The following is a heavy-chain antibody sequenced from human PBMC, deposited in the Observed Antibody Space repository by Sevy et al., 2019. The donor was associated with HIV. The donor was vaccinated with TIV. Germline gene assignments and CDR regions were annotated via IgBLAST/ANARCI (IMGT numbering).Heavy chain of an antibody. J-gene: IGHJ6*02. V-gene: IGHV3-11*01. CDR2: ISSSGSTI. CDR1: GFTFSDYY. CDR3: ARDGGYCSSTSCYDTIFYYYYGMDV. D-gene: IGHD2-2*01. Sequence: GGSLRLSCAASGFTFSDYYMSWIRQAPGKGPEWVSYISSSGSTIYYADSVKGRFTISRDNAKNSLYLQMNSLRAEDTAVYYCARDGGYCSSTSCYDTIFYYYYGMDVWGQGTTVTVSS.